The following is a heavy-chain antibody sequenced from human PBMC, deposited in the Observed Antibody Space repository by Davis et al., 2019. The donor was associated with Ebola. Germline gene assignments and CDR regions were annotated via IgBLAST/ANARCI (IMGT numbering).Heavy chain of an antibody. CDR1: GYTFTSYG. D-gene: IGHD2-2*01. CDR2: ISAYNGNT. Sequence: ASVKVSCKASGYTFTSYGISWVRQAPGQGLEWMGWISAYNGNTNYAQKLQGRVTMTTDTSTSTAYMELRSLRSDDTAVYYCASPRAGYCSSTSCFLFDYWGQGTLVTVSS. J-gene: IGHJ4*02. CDR3: ASPRAGYCSSTSCFLFDY. V-gene: IGHV1-18*01.